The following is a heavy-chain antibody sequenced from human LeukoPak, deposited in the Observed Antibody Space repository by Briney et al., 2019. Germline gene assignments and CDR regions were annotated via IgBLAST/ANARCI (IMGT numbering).Heavy chain of an antibody. V-gene: IGHV3-23*01. CDR3: ARMYSSGWYIGAFDV. Sequence: GGSLRLSCAASGFAFNSYIMSWVRQAPGEGLEWVSGIGGSGSGAYYSDSVRGRFTVSRDNSKNTLYLQMNSLRVGDTAIYYCARMYSSGWYIGAFDVWGQGTMVTVSS. CDR2: IGGSGSGA. J-gene: IGHJ3*01. CDR1: GFAFNSYI. D-gene: IGHD6-19*01.